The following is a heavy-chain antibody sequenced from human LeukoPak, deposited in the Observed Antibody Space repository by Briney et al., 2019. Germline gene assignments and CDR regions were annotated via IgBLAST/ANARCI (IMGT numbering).Heavy chain of an antibody. D-gene: IGHD3-16*02. CDR1: GGSISSSSFY. Sequence: SETLSLTRTVSGGSISSSSFYWGWIRQPPGKGLEWIGSIYFGGSTYYNPSLRSRVTISVDTSKNQFSLKLSSVTAADTAVYYCARHIGGGIEDMDVWGKGTKVIVSS. V-gene: IGHV4-39*01. J-gene: IGHJ6*03. CDR2: IYFGGST. CDR3: ARHIGGGIEDMDV.